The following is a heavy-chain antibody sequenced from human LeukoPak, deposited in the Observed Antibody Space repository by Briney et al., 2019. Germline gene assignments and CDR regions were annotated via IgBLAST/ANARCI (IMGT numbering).Heavy chain of an antibody. D-gene: IGHD4-17*01. CDR1: EFTFSSYW. V-gene: IGHV3-7*03. Sequence: GGSLRLSCAASEFTFSSYWMSWVRQAPGKGLEWVANIKQDGSEKYYVDSVKGRFTISRDNAKNSVYLQMNSLRAEDTAVYYCARDDYGDYVRAFDFWGQGTMVTVSS. CDR2: IKQDGSEK. J-gene: IGHJ3*01. CDR3: ARDDYGDYVRAFDF.